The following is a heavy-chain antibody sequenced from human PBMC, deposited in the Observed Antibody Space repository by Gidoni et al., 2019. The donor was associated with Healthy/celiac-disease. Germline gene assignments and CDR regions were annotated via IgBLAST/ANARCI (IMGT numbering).Heavy chain of an antibody. CDR1: GFTFSSYA. Sequence: EVQLFESGGGLVQPGGSLRLSCAAYGFTFSSYAMSWVRQAPRKGLEWVAAISGSGGSTYYADSVKGRFTISRDKSKNTLYLQMNSLRAEDTAVYYCAKERDGSGSYDTDYWGQGTLVTVSS. J-gene: IGHJ4*02. CDR3: AKERDGSGSYDTDY. V-gene: IGHV3-23*01. CDR2: ISGSGGST. D-gene: IGHD3-10*01.